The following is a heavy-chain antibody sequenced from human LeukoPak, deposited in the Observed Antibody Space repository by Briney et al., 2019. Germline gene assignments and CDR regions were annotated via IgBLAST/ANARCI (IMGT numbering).Heavy chain of an antibody. V-gene: IGHV3-7*01. J-gene: IGHJ4*02. Sequence: GGSLRLSCAASGFSFSTYWMSWVRQTPEKGLEFVANINQDASVRNYMDSLKGRCTISRDNDKTSVYLEINSLRADDTAVYYCARDPGSSSFDLWGQGALVTVSS. CDR3: ARDPGSSSFDL. D-gene: IGHD6-13*01. CDR1: GFSFSTYW. CDR2: INQDASVR.